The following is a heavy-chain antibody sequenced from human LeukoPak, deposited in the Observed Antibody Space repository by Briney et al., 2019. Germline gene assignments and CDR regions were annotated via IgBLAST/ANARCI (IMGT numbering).Heavy chain of an antibody. V-gene: IGHV4-39*01. D-gene: IGHD6-19*01. CDR3: ARHRFWGWQWLLRGFDP. J-gene: IGHJ5*02. CDR2: IYYSGST. CDR1: GGSISSSNYY. Sequence: PSETLSLTCAVSGGSISSSNYYWGWIRQPPVKGLEWIGTIYYSGSTYYNPSLKSRVTISVDTSKNQFSLKLSSVTAADTAVYYCARHRFWGWQWLLRGFDPWGQGTLVTVSS.